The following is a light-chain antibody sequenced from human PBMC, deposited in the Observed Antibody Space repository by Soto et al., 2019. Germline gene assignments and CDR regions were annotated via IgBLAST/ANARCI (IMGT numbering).Light chain of an antibody. Sequence: QSVLTQPASVSGCPGQSITISCSRTRSDVGTYNLVSWYQQYPGKAPRLMIYEVTKRPSGVSNRFSGSKSGNTASLTISGLQPEDEADYYCCSYAGSSSSIFGTGTNVTVL. J-gene: IGLJ1*01. V-gene: IGLV2-23*02. CDR3: CSYAGSSSSI. CDR1: RSDVGTYNL. CDR2: EVT.